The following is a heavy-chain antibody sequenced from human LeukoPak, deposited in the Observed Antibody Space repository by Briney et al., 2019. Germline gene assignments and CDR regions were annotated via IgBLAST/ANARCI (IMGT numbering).Heavy chain of an antibody. D-gene: IGHD3-10*01. CDR2: IRSKAYGGTT. CDR3: TRARLLWFGELEPYFDY. Sequence: GGSLRLSCTASGFTFGDYAMSWVRQAPGKGLEWVGFIRSKAYGGTTEYAASVKGRFTISRDESKSIAYLQMNSLKTEDTAVYYCTRARLLWFGELEPYFDYWGQGTLVTVSS. V-gene: IGHV3-49*04. J-gene: IGHJ4*02. CDR1: GFTFGDYA.